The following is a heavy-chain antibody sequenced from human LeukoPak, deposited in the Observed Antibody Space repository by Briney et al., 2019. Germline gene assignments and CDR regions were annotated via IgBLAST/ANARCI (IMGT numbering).Heavy chain of an antibody. Sequence: GSLRLSCAASGFTFNNYAMSWVRQAPGKGLEWVSTISSSGDSTFYADSVKGRFTISRDNSKNTLYLQMNSLRAEDTAVYYCAKDLPDKYSSSWQNDAFDIWAKGQWSPSLQ. J-gene: IGHJ3*02. CDR1: GFTFNNYA. CDR2: ISSSGDST. D-gene: IGHD6-13*01. CDR3: AKDLPDKYSSSWQNDAFDI. V-gene: IGHV3-23*01.